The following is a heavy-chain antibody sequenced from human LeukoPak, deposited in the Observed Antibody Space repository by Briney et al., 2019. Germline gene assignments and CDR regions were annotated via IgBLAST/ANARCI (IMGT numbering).Heavy chain of an antibody. Sequence: PSETLSLTCTVSGGSISSYYWSWIRQPPGKGLEWIGYIYYSGSTNYNPSLKSRVTISVDTSKNQFSLKLSSVTVADTAVYYCFGRGLDAFDIWGQGTMVTVSS. D-gene: IGHD2-15*01. CDR2: IYYSGST. J-gene: IGHJ3*02. CDR1: GGSISSYY. V-gene: IGHV4-59*01. CDR3: FGRGLDAFDI.